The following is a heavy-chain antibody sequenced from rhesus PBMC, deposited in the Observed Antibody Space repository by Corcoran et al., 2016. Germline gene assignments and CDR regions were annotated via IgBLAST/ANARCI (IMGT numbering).Heavy chain of an antibody. CDR1: GFSLTTSGMG. V-gene: IGHV2S1*01. CDR2: IYWDEDN. J-gene: IGHJ4*01. Sequence: QVTLKESGPALVKPTQTLTLTCTFSGFSLTTSGMGVGWIRQPPGKALEWLAGIYWDEDNYYSTSLKSRLTISKDTSKNQVVLTMTNMDPVDTATYYCARGSAGYWGQGVLVTVSS. CDR3: ARGSAGY.